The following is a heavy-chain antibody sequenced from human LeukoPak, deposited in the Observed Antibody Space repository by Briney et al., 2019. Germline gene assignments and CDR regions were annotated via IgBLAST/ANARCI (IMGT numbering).Heavy chain of an antibody. CDR3: ALIVGATTAYYYGMDV. CDR1: GFTFSNYE. V-gene: IGHV3-48*03. CDR2: ISSSGTTI. D-gene: IGHD1-26*01. Sequence: PGGSLRLSCAASGFTFSNYEMNWVRQAPGKGLEWVSYISSSGTTIYYAERRFTISRDNAKNTLYLQMNSLRAEDTAVYYCALIVGATTAYYYGMDVWGQGTTVTVSS. J-gene: IGHJ6*02.